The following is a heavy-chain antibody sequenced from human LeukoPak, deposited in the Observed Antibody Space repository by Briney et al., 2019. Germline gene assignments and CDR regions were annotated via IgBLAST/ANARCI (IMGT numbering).Heavy chain of an antibody. CDR3: AKDGLVRGVMSYYFDY. Sequence: GGSLRLSCAASGFTFSSYAMSWVRQAPGKRLEWVSAVSGSGSSTYYADSVKGRFTISRDNSKNTLYLQMNSLRAEDTAVYYCAKDGLVRGVMSYYFDYWGQGTLVTVSS. V-gene: IGHV3-23*01. D-gene: IGHD3-10*01. J-gene: IGHJ4*02. CDR1: GFTFSSYA. CDR2: VSGSGSST.